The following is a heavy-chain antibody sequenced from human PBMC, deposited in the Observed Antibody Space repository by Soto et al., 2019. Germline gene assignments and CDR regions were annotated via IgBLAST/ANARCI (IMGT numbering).Heavy chain of an antibody. J-gene: IGHJ4*02. Sequence: ASVKVSCKASGYTFSAYYMHWVRQAPGQGLEWMGWINPKSGGTLYAQKFQGRVTMTRDTSISTAYMELSRLRSDDTAVYYCARGGTFAYDTSGYSVYWGQGTLVTVSS. CDR3: ARGGTFAYDTSGYSVY. V-gene: IGHV1-2*02. CDR1: GYTFSAYY. D-gene: IGHD3-22*01. CDR2: INPKSGGT.